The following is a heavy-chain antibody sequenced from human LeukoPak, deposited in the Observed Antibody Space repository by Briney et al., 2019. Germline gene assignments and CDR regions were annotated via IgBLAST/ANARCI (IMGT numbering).Heavy chain of an antibody. CDR1: GGSFSGYY. CDR2: INHSGST. CDR3: ARAVYGMDV. V-gene: IGHV4-34*01. Sequence: PSETLSLTCAVYGGSFSGYYWSWIRQPPRKGLEWIGEINHSGSTNYNPSLKSRVTISVDTSKNQFSLKLSSVTAADTAVYYCARAVYGMDVWGQGTTVTVSS. J-gene: IGHJ6*02.